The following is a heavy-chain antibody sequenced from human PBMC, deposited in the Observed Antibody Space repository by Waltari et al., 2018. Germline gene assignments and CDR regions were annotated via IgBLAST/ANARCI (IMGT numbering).Heavy chain of an antibody. V-gene: IGHV3-48*02. CDR1: GFTFSSSS. D-gene: IGHD6-19*01. J-gene: IGHJ5*02. CDR3: ASRGELVAGWYH. CDR2: VDSIGTTI. Sequence: EVQLVESGGGLVQPGGSLRLSCPASGFTFSSSSMNWVRQAPGKGLEWVSYVDSIGTTIYYADSVKGRFTISRDKAKNSLYLQMDSLRDEDTAVYYCASRGELVAGWYHWGQGALVTVSS.